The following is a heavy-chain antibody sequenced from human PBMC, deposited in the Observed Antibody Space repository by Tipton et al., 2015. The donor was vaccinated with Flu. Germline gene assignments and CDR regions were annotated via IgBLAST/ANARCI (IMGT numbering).Heavy chain of an antibody. Sequence: TLSLTCAVYGGSFSEYNWSWMRQSPGTGLEWIGEIRPSGSTNYSPSLKSRVTMSKDTSKNQFSLRLNSVTAADTAVYYCARLPRYSSGWGRYFDLWGRGTLITVYS. V-gene: IGHV4-34*01. J-gene: IGHJ2*01. D-gene: IGHD6-19*01. CDR3: ARLPRYSSGWGRYFDL. CDR2: IRPSGST. CDR1: GGSFSEYN.